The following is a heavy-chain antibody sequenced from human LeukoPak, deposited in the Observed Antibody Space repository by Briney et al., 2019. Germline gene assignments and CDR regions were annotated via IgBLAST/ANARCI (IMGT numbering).Heavy chain of an antibody. J-gene: IGHJ4*02. CDR2: ISGSGNGT. CDR1: GFTFRTYA. CDR3: AKRTMSAFDS. D-gene: IGHD5-24*01. V-gene: IGHV3-23*01. Sequence: PGGSLRLSCTASGFTFRTYAMNWVRQAPGNGLEWLSGISGSGNGTYYADSVKGRFIISRDNSKNMVYLQMNSQTVEDTATYYCAKRTMSAFDSWGQGTLLIVSS.